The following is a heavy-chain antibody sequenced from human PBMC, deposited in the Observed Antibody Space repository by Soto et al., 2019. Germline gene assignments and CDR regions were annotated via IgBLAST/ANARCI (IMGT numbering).Heavy chain of an antibody. D-gene: IGHD6-13*01. CDR2: IYHRGGT. CDR3: ARGSYSSNFDY. J-gene: IGHJ4*02. V-gene: IGHV4-4*02. CDR1: GGSLSSSHW. Sequence: SETLSLTCAVSGGSLSSSHWWSWVRRPPGKGLEWIGEIYHRGGTNYNPSLKSRVTISVDKSKNQFSLKLSSVTAADTAVYYCARGSYSSNFDYWGQGTLVTVSS.